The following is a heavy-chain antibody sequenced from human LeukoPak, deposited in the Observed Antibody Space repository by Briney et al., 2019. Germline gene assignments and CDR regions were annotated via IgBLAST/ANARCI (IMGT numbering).Heavy chain of an antibody. J-gene: IGHJ4*02. CDR3: ARDLPRGSGDRRSY. CDR1: GFTFSNYW. V-gene: IGHV3-7*01. D-gene: IGHD3-10*01. CDR2: IKEDGSNK. Sequence: GGSLRLSCTASGFTFSNYWMSWVRQAPGKGLEWVANIKEDGSNKFYVDSVKGRFTISRGNAKNSLYLQMNSLRAEDTAVYYCARDLPRGSGDRRSYWGQGILVTVS.